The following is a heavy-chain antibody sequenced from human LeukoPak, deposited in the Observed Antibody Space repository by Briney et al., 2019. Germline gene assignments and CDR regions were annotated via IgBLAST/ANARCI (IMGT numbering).Heavy chain of an antibody. CDR1: GFTFNTYG. J-gene: IGHJ3*02. CDR3: ARDKPTRHNAFDI. Sequence: PGGSLRLSCAASGFTFNTYGMHWVRQAPGKGLEWVAVIWYDGSEKYYVDSVKGRFTISRDNSKSTLYLQMDNLRVEDTAVYYCARDKPTRHNAFDIWGQGTTVIVS. CDR2: IWYDGSEK. V-gene: IGHV3-33*01.